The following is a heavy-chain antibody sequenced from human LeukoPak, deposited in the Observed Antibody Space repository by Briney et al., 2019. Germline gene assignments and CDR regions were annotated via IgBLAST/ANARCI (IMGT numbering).Heavy chain of an antibody. D-gene: IGHD3-10*01. CDR3: TLPWGSGSYYDY. CDR2: IKSKTDGGTT. Sequence: GGSLRLSCAASGFTFSNAWLNRVRQALGKGLEWVGHIKSKTDGGTTDYAAPVKGRFTISRDDSKNTLFLQMNSLKTEDTAVYYCTLPWGSGSYYDYWGQGTLVTVSS. CDR1: GFTFSNAW. V-gene: IGHV3-15*01. J-gene: IGHJ4*02.